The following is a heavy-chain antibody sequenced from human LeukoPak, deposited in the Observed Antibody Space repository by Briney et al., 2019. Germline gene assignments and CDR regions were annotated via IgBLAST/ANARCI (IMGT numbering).Heavy chain of an antibody. CDR2: ISGSGGST. J-gene: IGHJ4*02. CDR1: GFTFSSYA. Sequence: GGSLRLSCAASGFTFSSYAMSWVRQAPGKGLEWVSAISGSGGSTYYADSVKGRFTISRGNSKNTLYLQMNSLRAEDTAGYYCAKSKRLVAATSYWGQGTLVTVSS. CDR3: AKSKRLVAATSY. V-gene: IGHV3-23*01. D-gene: IGHD2-15*01.